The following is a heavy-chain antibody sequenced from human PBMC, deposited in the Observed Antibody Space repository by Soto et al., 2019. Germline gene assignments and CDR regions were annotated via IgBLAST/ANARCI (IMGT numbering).Heavy chain of an antibody. V-gene: IGHV1-69*13. CDR2: IIPIFGTA. J-gene: IGHJ6*02. CDR3: ARDRKGNYGSGSYPPPYYYYGMDV. D-gene: IGHD3-10*01. Sequence: ASVKVSCKASGCTFSSYAISGVRQAPGQVLEWMGGIIPIFGTANYAQKFQGRVTITADESTSTAYMELSSLRSEDTAVYYCARDRKGNYGSGSYPPPYYYYGMDVWGQGTTVTVSS. CDR1: GCTFSSYA.